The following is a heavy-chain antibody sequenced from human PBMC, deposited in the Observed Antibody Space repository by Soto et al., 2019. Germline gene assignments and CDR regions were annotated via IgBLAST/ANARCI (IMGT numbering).Heavy chain of an antibody. CDR3: ARVRWNYVRWFDP. CDR1: GGSISSGGYY. J-gene: IGHJ5*02. CDR2: IYYSGST. D-gene: IGHD1-7*01. V-gene: IGHV4-31*03. Sequence: PSETLSLTCTVSGGSISSGGYYWSWIRQHPGKGLEWIGYIYYSGSTYYNPSLKSRVTISVDTSKNQFSLKLSSVTAADTAVYYCARVRWNYVRWFDPWGQGTLVTVSS.